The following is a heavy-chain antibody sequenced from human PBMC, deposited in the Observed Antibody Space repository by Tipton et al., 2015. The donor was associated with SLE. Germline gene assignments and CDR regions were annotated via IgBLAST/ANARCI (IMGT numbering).Heavy chain of an antibody. Sequence: TLSLTCTVSGDSVRGSYWSWIRQPPGMGLEWIGFVYYGGSTNMGTTNYNPSLESRLDISVDTSGRLFFLRLSSMTAADTAVYYCARLPRSGGWYEDYWGQGILVTVSS. V-gene: IGHV4-59*08. D-gene: IGHD6-19*01. CDR1: GDSVRGSY. J-gene: IGHJ4*02. CDR2: VYYGGST. CDR3: ARLPRSGGWYEDY.